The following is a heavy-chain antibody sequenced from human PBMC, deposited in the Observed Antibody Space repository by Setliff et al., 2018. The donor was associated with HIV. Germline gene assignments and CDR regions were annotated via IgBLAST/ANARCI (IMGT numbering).Heavy chain of an antibody. CDR3: VHRVVWGGLDV. D-gene: IGHD2-8*02. J-gene: IGHJ6*02. V-gene: IGHV2-5*01. Sequence: SGPTLVNPTQTLTLTCTFSGFSLTTSGVGVGCIRQPPGKALEWLAVIHWNDANHYSPSLKTRLSITKDTSKNQMVLTMTNMDPGDTATYYCVHRVVWGGLDVWGQGTTVTVSS. CDR1: GFSLTTSGVG. CDR2: IHWNDAN.